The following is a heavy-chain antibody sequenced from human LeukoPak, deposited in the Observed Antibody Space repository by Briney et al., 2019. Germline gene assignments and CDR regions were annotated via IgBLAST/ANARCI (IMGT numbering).Heavy chain of an antibody. Sequence: PGGSLRLSCAASGFTFSSYSMNSVRQAPGKGLEWVSSISSSSSYIYYADSVKGRFTISRDNAKNSLYLQMNSLRAEDTAVYYCARAMSIAARLQTIFDYWGQGTLVTVSS. CDR2: ISSSSSYI. D-gene: IGHD6-6*01. V-gene: IGHV3-21*04. CDR3: ARAMSIAARLQTIFDY. J-gene: IGHJ4*02. CDR1: GFTFSSYS.